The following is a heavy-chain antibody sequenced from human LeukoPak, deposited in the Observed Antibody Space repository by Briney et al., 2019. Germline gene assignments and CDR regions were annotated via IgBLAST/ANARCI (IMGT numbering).Heavy chain of an antibody. D-gene: IGHD3-22*01. Sequence: GRSLRLSCAASGFTFSSYGMHWVRQAPGKGLEWVAVIWYDGSNKYYADSVKGRFTISRDNSKNTLYLQMNSLRAEDTAVYYCAREYPPRYYYDSSGYLDYWGQGTWSPSPQ. CDR3: AREYPPRYYYDSSGYLDY. CDR1: GFTFSSYG. V-gene: IGHV3-33*01. J-gene: IGHJ4*02. CDR2: IWYDGSNK.